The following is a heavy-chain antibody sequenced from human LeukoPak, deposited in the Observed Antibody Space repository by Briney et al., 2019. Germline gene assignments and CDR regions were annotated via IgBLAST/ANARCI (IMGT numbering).Heavy chain of an antibody. CDR3: AGKAWLSNDY. Sequence: GGSLRLSCAASGFTFSSYAMSWVRQAPGKGLEWVSAISGSGGSTYYADSVKGRFTISRDNAKNSLYLQMNSLRAEDTAVYYCAGKAWLSNDYWGQGTLVTVSS. D-gene: IGHD3-22*01. V-gene: IGHV3-23*01. J-gene: IGHJ4*02. CDR2: ISGSGGST. CDR1: GFTFSSYA.